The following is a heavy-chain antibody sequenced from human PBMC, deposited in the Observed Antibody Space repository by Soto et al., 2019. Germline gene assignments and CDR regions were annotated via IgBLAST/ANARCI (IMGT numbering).Heavy chain of an antibody. D-gene: IGHD2-21*01. CDR2: IYYSGST. CDR3: ARKVINWFDP. V-gene: IGHV4-59*01. Sequence: SETLSLTCTVSGGSISSYYWSWIRQPPGKGLEWIGYIYYSGSTNYNPSLKSRVTISVDTSKNQFSLKLSSVTAADTAVYYCARKVINWFDPWGQGTLVTVSS. J-gene: IGHJ5*02. CDR1: GGSISSYY.